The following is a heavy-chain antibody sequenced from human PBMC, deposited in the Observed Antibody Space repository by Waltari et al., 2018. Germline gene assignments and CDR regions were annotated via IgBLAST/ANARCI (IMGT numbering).Heavy chain of an antibody. D-gene: IGHD1-26*01. CDR1: GYIFTTYG. CDR3: ARGGGTFSKPQYFDS. Sequence: QVQLVQSGSELKKSGASVKVSCKASGYIFTTYGINWVRQAPGQWLEWMGWMNTNTGNPTYVQGFTGRFGFSLDASVSTAYLQISSLKAEDSAIYYCARGGGTFSKPQYFDSWGQGTRVTVSS. J-gene: IGHJ4*02. CDR2: MNTNTGNP. V-gene: IGHV7-4-1*02.